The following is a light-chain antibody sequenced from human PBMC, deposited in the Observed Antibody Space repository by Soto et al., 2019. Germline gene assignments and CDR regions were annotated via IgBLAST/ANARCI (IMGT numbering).Light chain of an antibody. CDR1: QSVSSY. CDR2: GAS. Sequence: EIVLTQSPATLSLSPGERATLSCRASQSVSSYLAWYQQKPGQAPRLLLYGASTRATGIPARFGGSGSGTEFTLTISSLQSEDYAVYYCHQYNNWPPWTFGQGTKVDNK. V-gene: IGKV3-15*01. CDR3: HQYNNWPPWT. J-gene: IGKJ1*01.